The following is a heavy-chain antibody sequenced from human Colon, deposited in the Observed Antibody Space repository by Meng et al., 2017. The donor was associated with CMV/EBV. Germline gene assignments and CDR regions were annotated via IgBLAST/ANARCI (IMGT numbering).Heavy chain of an antibody. CDR3: ATDYGDYYFDR. D-gene: IGHD4-17*01. J-gene: IGHJ4*02. CDR1: GGSISSSTSY. V-gene: IGHV4-39*07. Sequence: QLQLQESGPGLVKPSETLSLTCTVSGGSISSSTSYWGWIRQTPGKGLEWIGNIYYSGYTYYNPSLKSRLTISVDTSKNQFSLKLTSVTAADTAVYYCATDYGDYYFDRWGQGTLVTVSS. CDR2: IYYSGYT.